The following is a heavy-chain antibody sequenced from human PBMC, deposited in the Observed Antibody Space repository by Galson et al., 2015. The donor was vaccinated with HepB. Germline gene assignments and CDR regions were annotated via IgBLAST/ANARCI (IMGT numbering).Heavy chain of an antibody. CDR3: ARGRWDY. V-gene: IGHV4-34*01. J-gene: IGHJ4*02. D-gene: IGHD6-13*01. CDR1: GGSFSGYY. Sequence: LSLTCAVYGGSFSGYYWSWIRQPPGKGLEWIGEINHSGSTNYNPSLKSRVTISVDTSKNQFSLKLSSVTAADTAVYYCARGRWDYWGQGTLVTVSS. CDR2: INHSGST.